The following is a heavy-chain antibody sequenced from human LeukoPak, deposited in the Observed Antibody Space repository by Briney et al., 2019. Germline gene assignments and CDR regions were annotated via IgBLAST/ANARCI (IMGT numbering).Heavy chain of an antibody. CDR2: IYYSGST. J-gene: IGHJ5*02. CDR3: ARDLMIVGATPDWFDP. V-gene: IGHV4-39*07. D-gene: IGHD1-26*01. Sequence: SETLSLTCTVSGGSVSSSSYYWGWIRQPPGKGLEWIGSIYYSGSTYYNPSLKSRVTISVDTSKNQFSLKLSSVTAADTAVYHCARDLMIVGATPDWFDPWGQGTLVTVSS. CDR1: GGSVSSSSYY.